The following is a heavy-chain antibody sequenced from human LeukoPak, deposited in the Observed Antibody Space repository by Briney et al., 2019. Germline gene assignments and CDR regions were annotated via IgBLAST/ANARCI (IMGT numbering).Heavy chain of an antibody. V-gene: IGHV4-61*02. CDR1: GGSISSGSYY. CDR2: IYTSGST. D-gene: IGHD3-10*01. J-gene: IGHJ6*03. CDR3: ARDSSGSHYYYYYMDV. Sequence: SETLSLTCTVSGGSISSGSYYWSWIRQPAGKGLEWIGRIYTSGSTNYNPSLKSRVTISVDTSKNQFSLKLSSVTAADTAVYYCARDSSGSHYYYYYMDVWGKGTTVTVSS.